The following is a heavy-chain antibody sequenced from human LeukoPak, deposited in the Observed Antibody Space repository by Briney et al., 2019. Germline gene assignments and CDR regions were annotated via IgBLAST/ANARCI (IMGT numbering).Heavy chain of an antibody. D-gene: IGHD3-3*01. J-gene: IGHJ6*03. CDR2: IKQDGSEK. CDR3: RGTRTTIFAYFMDV. Sequence: GWSLRLSCAASGFSFSSYWMSWVRQAPGKGLEWVANIKQDGSEKYFVGSVKGRFTISKDKAKDSLYLQMNSLKLEDTAVYFCRGTRTTIFAYFMDVWGKGTTVTISS. CDR1: GFSFSSYW. V-gene: IGHV3-7*01.